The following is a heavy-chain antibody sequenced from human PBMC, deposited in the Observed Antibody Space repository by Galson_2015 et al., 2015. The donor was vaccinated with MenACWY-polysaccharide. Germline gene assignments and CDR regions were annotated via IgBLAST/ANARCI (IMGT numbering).Heavy chain of an antibody. CDR1: GDSISSGSYY. Sequence: TLSLTCTVSGDSISSGSYYWSWIRQPAGQGLEWIGRIHTSGSTKYNPSLKSRVTMSVDTSKSQFSLKLSSVTAADTAVYYCARGGGGLGSYYNVFWGQGTLVTVSS. D-gene: IGHD3-10*01. CDR3: ARGGGGLGSYYNVF. J-gene: IGHJ4*02. V-gene: IGHV4-61*02. CDR2: IHTSGST.